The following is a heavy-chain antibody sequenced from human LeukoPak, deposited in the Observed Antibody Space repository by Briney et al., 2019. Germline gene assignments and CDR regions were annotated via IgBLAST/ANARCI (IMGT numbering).Heavy chain of an antibody. Sequence: SVKVSCKASGGTFSSYAISWVRQAPGQGLEWMGRIIPILGIANYAQKFQGRVTITADKSTSTAYMELSSLRSEDTAVYYCASLPAGLERRLYLSYWGQGTLVTVSS. D-gene: IGHD1-1*01. CDR1: GGTFSSYA. CDR3: ASLPAGLERRLYLSY. V-gene: IGHV1-69*04. J-gene: IGHJ4*02. CDR2: IIPILGIA.